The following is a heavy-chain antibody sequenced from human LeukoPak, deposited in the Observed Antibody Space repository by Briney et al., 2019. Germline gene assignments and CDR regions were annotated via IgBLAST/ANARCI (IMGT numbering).Heavy chain of an antibody. D-gene: IGHD3-10*01. V-gene: IGHV3-30*02. CDR2: IRYDGSNK. Sequence: GGSLRLSCAASGFTFSSYGMHWVRQAPGKGLEWVAFIRYDGSNKYYADSVKGRFTISRDNSKNTLYLQMNSLRAEDTAVYYCAKDQITMVRGVIITWDYWGQGTLVTVSS. J-gene: IGHJ4*02. CDR3: AKDQITMVRGVIITWDY. CDR1: GFTFSSYG.